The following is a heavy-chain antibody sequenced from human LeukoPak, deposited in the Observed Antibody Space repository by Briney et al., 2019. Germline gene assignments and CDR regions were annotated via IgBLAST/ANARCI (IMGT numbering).Heavy chain of an antibody. CDR2: ISHVGSNK. Sequence: GGSLRLSCAASGFTFSSFVMHWVRQAPGKGLEWVAVISHVGSNKYYADSVQGRFSISRDNSKNTLYLQMNSLRAEDTAVYYCARDFLRRGYDFWSGYYDYWGQGTLVTVSS. J-gene: IGHJ4*02. V-gene: IGHV3-30-3*01. D-gene: IGHD3-3*01. CDR3: ARDFLRRGYDFWSGYYDY. CDR1: GFTFSSFV.